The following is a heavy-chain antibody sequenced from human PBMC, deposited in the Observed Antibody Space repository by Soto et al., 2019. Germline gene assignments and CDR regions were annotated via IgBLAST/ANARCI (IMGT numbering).Heavy chain of an antibody. Sequence: QVQLVASGGGVVQPGRSLRLSCAASGFTYSSYGMHWVRQAPGRGLEWVAVIQSDGSMKNYADSVKGRFTISRDNSKNTLHLQMNSLRAEDTAVYYCAREGSSNCFGAFDYWGQGTLVTVSS. J-gene: IGHJ4*02. V-gene: IGHV3-33*01. CDR2: IQSDGSMK. D-gene: IGHD6-13*01. CDR3: AREGSSNCFGAFDY. CDR1: GFTYSSYG.